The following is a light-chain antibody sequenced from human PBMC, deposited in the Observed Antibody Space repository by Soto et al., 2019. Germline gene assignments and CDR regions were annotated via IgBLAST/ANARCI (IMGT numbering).Light chain of an antibody. CDR1: NSNIGRNT. V-gene: IGLV1-44*01. Sequence: QAVVTQAPSASGTPGQRVTISCSGSNSNIGRNTVNWYQQLPGMAPKLMIYDVSKRPSGVPDRFSGSKSGNTASLTISGLQAEDEADYYCCSYAGSYTLWVFGGGTKVTVL. CDR2: DVS. CDR3: CSYAGSYTLWV. J-gene: IGLJ2*01.